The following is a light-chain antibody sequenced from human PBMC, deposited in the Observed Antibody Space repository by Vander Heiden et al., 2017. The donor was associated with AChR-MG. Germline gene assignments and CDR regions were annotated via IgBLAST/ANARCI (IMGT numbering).Light chain of an antibody. CDR3: AAWDDSLWV. J-gene: IGLJ3*02. Sequence: QSVLTQPPSASGTPGQRVTISCSGSSSNIGSNTVNWYQQLPGTARKLLIYSNNQRPSGVPDRFSGSKSGTSASLAISGLQSEDEDDYYCAAWDDSLWVFGGGTKLTVL. V-gene: IGLV1-44*01. CDR1: SSNIGSNT. CDR2: SNN.